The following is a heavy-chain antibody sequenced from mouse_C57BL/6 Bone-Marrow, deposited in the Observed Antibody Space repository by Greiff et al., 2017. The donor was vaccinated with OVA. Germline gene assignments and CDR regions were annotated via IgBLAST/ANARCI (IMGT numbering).Heavy chain of an antibody. V-gene: IGHV7-3*01. CDR1: GFTFTDYY. D-gene: IGHD3-1*01. J-gene: IGHJ2*01. CDR2: IRNKANGYTT. CDR3: ARYITLIGDFDY. Sequence: DVMLVESGGGLVQPGGSLSLSCAASGFTFTDYYMSWVRQPPGKALEWLGFIRNKANGYTTEYSASVKGRFTISRDNSQSILYLQMNALRAEDSATYYCARYITLIGDFDYWGQGTTLTVSS.